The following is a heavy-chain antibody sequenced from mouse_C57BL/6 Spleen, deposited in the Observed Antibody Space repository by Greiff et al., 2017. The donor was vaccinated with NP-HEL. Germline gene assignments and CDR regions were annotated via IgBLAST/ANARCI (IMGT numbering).Heavy chain of an antibody. CDR2: INPSNGGT. CDR1: GYTFTSYW. J-gene: IGHJ1*03. Sequence: QVQLQQPGTELVKPGASVKLSCKASGYTFTSYWMHWVKQRPGQGLEWIGNINPSNGGTNYNEKVKSKATLTVDKSSSTAYMQLSSLTSEDSAVYYCARSPTGTGYFDVWGTGTTVTVSS. V-gene: IGHV1-53*01. D-gene: IGHD4-1*02. CDR3: ARSPTGTGYFDV.